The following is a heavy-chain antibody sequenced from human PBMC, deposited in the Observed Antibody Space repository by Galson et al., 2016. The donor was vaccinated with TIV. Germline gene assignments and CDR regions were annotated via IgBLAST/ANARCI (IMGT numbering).Heavy chain of an antibody. CDR2: ISGYNGDT. V-gene: IGHV1-18*01. D-gene: IGHD1-26*01. Sequence: SVKVSCKASGYTFSRYAISWVRQAPGQGPEWMGWISGYNGDTNYAQKFQGRVTMTTDTSTGTAYMELRSLRSDDTAVYYCARSNGGSYRAPGFYYWGQGTLVTVSS. J-gene: IGHJ4*02. CDR3: ARSNGGSYRAPGFYY. CDR1: GYTFSRYA.